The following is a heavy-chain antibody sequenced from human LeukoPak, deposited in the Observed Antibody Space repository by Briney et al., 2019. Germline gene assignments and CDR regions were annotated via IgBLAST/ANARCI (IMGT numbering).Heavy chain of an antibody. Sequence: ASVKVSCKASGYTFTGYYMHWVRQAPGQGLEWMGWISAYNGNTNYAQKLQGRVTMITDTSTSTAYMELRSLRSDDTAVYYCARDLNSSGWPSGYYYMDVWGKGTTVTVSS. D-gene: IGHD6-19*01. CDR1: GYTFTGYY. J-gene: IGHJ6*03. CDR3: ARDLNSSGWPSGYYYMDV. V-gene: IGHV1-18*04. CDR2: ISAYNGNT.